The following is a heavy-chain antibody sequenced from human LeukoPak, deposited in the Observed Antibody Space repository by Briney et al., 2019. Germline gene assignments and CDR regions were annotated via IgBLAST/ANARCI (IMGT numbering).Heavy chain of an antibody. CDR2: FYYSGTT. Sequence: SEILSLTCSVSGASINTYYWSWIRRPPGKGLEWIGYFYYSGTTSYNPSLKTRVTISIDTSKNQFSLYLSSVTAADTAVYYCARGVEMTTIPFDYWGQGTLVTVSS. CDR1: GASINTYY. J-gene: IGHJ4*02. CDR3: ARGVEMTTIPFDY. V-gene: IGHV4-59*01. D-gene: IGHD5-24*01.